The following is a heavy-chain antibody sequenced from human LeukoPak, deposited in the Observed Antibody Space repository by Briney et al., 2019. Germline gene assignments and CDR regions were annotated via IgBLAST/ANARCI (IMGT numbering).Heavy chain of an antibody. CDR1: GGTFSNYA. CDR3: AKQDGAAFDY. V-gene: IGHV3-23*01. CDR2: IAGSGDST. J-gene: IGHJ4*02. Sequence: SCKASGGTFSNYAMSWVRQAPGKGLEWVSVIAGSGDSTYYADSLKGRFTISRDNSKNTLYLQMNSLRVEDTAVYYCAKQDGAAFDYWGQGTQVTVSS.